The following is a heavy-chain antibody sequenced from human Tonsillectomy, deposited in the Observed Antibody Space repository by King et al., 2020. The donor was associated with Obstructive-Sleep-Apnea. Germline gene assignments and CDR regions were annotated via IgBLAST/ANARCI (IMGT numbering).Heavy chain of an antibody. V-gene: IGHV4-31*03. CDR1: GGSISSGGYY. D-gene: IGHD3-22*01. CDR2: IHYSGST. Sequence: VQLQESGPGLVKPSQTLSLTCTVSGGSISSGGYYWSWIRHHPGKGREWIGYIHYSGSTYYNPSLKSRVTISVDTSKNQFSLKLSSVTAADTAVYYCARGTYYYESSGYHGTEYFQHWGQGTLVTVSS. J-gene: IGHJ1*01. CDR3: ARGTYYYESSGYHGTEYFQH.